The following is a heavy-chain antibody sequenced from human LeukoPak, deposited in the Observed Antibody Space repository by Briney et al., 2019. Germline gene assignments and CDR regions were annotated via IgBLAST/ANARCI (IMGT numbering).Heavy chain of an antibody. D-gene: IGHD1-14*01. V-gene: IGHV4-59*01. CDR1: GSSISGFY. CDR3: VRESPSSSCGTTPCYNQGFDY. J-gene: IGHJ4*02. CDR2: IYYAGRT. Sequence: SETLSLTCTVSGSSISGFYWNWLRQPPGKGLEWIGFIYYAGRTNYNPSLKSRVAISLDTSKNQFSLKLSSVTAADTAVYYCVRESPSSSCGTTPCYNQGFDYWGQGTLVTVSS.